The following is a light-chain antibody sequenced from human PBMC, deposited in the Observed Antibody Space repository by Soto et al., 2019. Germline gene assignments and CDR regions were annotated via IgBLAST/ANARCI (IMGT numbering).Light chain of an antibody. CDR1: SSDVGGYNY. CDR3: CSYAGTYTFV. J-gene: IGLJ1*01. Sequence: QSALTQPRSVSGSPGQSVTISCTGTSSDVGGYNYVSWYLQHPGKAPKLMIYDVGQRPSGVPDRFSGSKSGNTASLTISGLQAEDEADYYCCSYAGTYTFVFGAGTKVTVL. V-gene: IGLV2-11*01. CDR2: DVG.